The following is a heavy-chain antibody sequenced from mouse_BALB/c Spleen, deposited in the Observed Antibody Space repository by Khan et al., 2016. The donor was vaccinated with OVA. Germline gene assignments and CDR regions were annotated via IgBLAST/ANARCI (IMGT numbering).Heavy chain of an antibody. J-gene: IGHJ4*01. Sequence: QIQLVQSGPELRKPGETVKISCKASGYTFTNYGMNWVKQAPGKGLKWMGWINTYTGEPTYADDFKGRFAFSLEASASTAYLQFSYLKHEDMATFFGARSQLRFYAMDYWGQGTSVTVSS. D-gene: IGHD4-1*02. CDR2: INTYTGEP. V-gene: IGHV9-1*02. CDR1: GYTFTNYG. CDR3: ARSQLRFYAMDY.